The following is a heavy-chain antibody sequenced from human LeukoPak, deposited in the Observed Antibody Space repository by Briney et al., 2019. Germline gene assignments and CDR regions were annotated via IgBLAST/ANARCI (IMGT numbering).Heavy chain of an antibody. CDR2: ISYDGSNK. V-gene: IGHV3-30*04. CDR1: GFTFSSYA. Sequence: SGGSLRLSCAASGFTFSSYAMHWVRQAPGKGLEWVAVISYDGSNKYYADSVKGRFTISRDNSKNTVYLQMNSLRVDDTAVYYCARRDIVVVVSASDYWGQGTLVTVSS. CDR3: ARRDIVVVVSASDY. J-gene: IGHJ4*02. D-gene: IGHD2-15*01.